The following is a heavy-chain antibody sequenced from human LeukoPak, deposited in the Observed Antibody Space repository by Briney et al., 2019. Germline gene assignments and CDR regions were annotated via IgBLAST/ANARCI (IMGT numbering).Heavy chain of an antibody. CDR2: IYYSGST. Sequence: SETLSLTCAVYGGSFSGYYWSWIRQPPGKGLEWIGSIYYSGSTYYNPSLKSRVTISVDTSKNQFSLKLTSVTAADTAVYYCARGGYCGDDCFFYSWGQGTLVTVSS. CDR1: GGSFSGYY. V-gene: IGHV4-34*01. CDR3: ARGGYCGDDCFFYS. J-gene: IGHJ4*02. D-gene: IGHD2-21*02.